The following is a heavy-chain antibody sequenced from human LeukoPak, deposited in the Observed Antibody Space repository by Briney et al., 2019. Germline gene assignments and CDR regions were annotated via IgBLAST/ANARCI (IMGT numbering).Heavy chain of an antibody. V-gene: IGHV3-74*01. CDR2: INSDGSST. D-gene: IGHD3-3*01. Sequence: PGGSLRLSCAASGFTFSSYWMHWVRQAPGKGLVWVSRINSDGSSTNYADSVKGRFTISRDKDKNTLYMQMNSLRAEDTAVYYCARGVTDDFWSGYYDWFDPWGQGTLVTVSS. CDR3: ARGVTDDFWSGYYDWFDP. J-gene: IGHJ5*02. CDR1: GFTFSSYW.